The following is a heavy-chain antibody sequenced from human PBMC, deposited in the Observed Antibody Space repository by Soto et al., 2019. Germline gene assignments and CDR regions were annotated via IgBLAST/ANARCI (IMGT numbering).Heavy chain of an antibody. CDR3: AKDISSTWAVIPPPEY. Sequence: PGGSLRLSCAASGFTFNNYAMSWVRQAPGSGLKWVSGISSSGGSTYYVDSVKGRFTVSRDNSKNTLYVQMNSLRAEDTAVYYCAKDISSTWAVIPPPEYWGQGTLVTVSS. CDR1: GFTFNNYA. CDR2: ISSSGGST. D-gene: IGHD2-2*01. V-gene: IGHV3-23*01. J-gene: IGHJ4*02.